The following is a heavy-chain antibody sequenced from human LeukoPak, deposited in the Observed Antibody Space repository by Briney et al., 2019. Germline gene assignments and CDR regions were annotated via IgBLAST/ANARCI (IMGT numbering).Heavy chain of an antibody. CDR1: GFTFSTYA. CDR3: AKDQLAYDY. CDR2: ISGSGGST. J-gene: IGHJ4*02. Sequence: GGSLRLSCAASGFTFSTYAMSWVRQAPGKGLEWVSSISGSGGSTYYADSVKGRFTISRDSSKNTLYLQMNSLGAEDTAVYYCAKDQLAYDYWGQGTLVTVSS. D-gene: IGHD6-13*01. V-gene: IGHV3-23*01.